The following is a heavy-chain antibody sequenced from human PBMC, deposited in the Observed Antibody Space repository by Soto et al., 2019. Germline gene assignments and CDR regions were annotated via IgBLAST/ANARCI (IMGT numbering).Heavy chain of an antibody. D-gene: IGHD6-19*01. J-gene: IGHJ4*02. CDR3: ATLGVAVAGMNGYFDY. V-gene: IGHV1-2*02. Sequence: ASVKVSCKASGYTFTGCYMHWVRQAPGQGLEWMGWINPNSGGTIYAQKFQGRVTMTEDTSTDTAYMELSSLRSEDTAVYYCATLGVAVAGMNGYFDYWGQGTLVTVSS. CDR1: GYTFTGCY. CDR2: INPNSGGT.